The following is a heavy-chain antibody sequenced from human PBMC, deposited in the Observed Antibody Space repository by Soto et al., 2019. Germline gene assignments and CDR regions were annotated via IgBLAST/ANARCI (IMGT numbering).Heavy chain of an antibody. CDR1: GGSFSGYY. Sequence: QVQLQQWGAGLLKPSETLSLTCAVYGGSFSGYYWSWIRQPPGKGLEWIGEINHSGSTNYNPSLKSRVTISVXXSXNXXSLKLSSVTAADTAVYYCARAGIAAAGTGYNWFDPWGQGTLVTVSS. CDR2: INHSGST. D-gene: IGHD6-13*01. V-gene: IGHV4-34*01. J-gene: IGHJ5*02. CDR3: ARAGIAAAGTGYNWFDP.